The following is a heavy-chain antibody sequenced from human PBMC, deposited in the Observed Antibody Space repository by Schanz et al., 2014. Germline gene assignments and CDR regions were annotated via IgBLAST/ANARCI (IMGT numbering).Heavy chain of an antibody. CDR1: GLTFTTAW. V-gene: IGHV3-23*04. J-gene: IGHJ4*02. Sequence: EVQLVESGGGLVKPGGSLRLSCATSGLTFTTAWMSWVRQAPGKGLEWVSSFNDGGVNKYYADSVKGRFTISSDNSKSTLYLQKMSVGDEDTDDYDCANSQGRSFDSWGQGTLVTVSS. CDR3: ANSQGRSFDS. CDR2: FNDGGVNK.